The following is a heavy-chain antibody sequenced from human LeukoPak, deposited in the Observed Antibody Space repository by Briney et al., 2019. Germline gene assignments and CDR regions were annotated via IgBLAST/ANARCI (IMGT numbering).Heavy chain of an antibody. CDR1: GYTFTSYG. D-gene: IGHD2-2*01. CDR2: ISAYNGNT. V-gene: IGHV1-18*01. CDR3: ARDLGYQLPYNWFDP. J-gene: IGHJ5*02. Sequence: ASVKVSCKASGYTFTSYGISWVRQAPGQGLEWMGWISAYNGNTNYAQKLQGRVTMTTDTSTSTAYMELRSLRSDDTAVYYCARDLGYQLPYNWFDPWGQGTLVTVSS.